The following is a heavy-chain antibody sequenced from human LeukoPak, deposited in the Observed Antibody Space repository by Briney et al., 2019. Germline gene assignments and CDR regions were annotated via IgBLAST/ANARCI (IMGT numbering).Heavy chain of an antibody. CDR2: IYTSGST. D-gene: IGHD4-17*01. J-gene: IGHJ3*02. CDR3: ASLRTTVTSAAFDI. V-gene: IGHV4-4*07. CDR1: GGSISSCY. Sequence: SETLSLTCTVSGGSISSCYWNWIRRPAGKGLEWIGRIYTSGSTNYNPSLKSRVTMSVDTSKNQFSLKLSSVTAADTAVYYCASLRTTVTSAAFDIWGQGTVVTVSS.